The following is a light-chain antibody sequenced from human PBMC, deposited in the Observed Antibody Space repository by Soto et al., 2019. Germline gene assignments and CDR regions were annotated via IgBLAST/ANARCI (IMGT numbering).Light chain of an antibody. CDR1: QSVLYSSNNKNY. CDR3: QQYYTAHRT. Sequence: DIVMTQSPDSLAVSLGERATINCKSSQSVLYSSNNKNYLAWYQQKPGQPPKLRIYLSSTRESGVPDRFSGNGSGTDFNITIRSLQTEDVAVYYCQQYYTAHRTFGQGTKVEVK. J-gene: IGKJ1*01. CDR2: LSS. V-gene: IGKV4-1*01.